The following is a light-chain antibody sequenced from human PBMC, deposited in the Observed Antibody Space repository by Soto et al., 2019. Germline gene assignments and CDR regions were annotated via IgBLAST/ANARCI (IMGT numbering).Light chain of an antibody. CDR3: QQYGSTPPNT. V-gene: IGKV3-20*01. Sequence: MVMTQSPGTLSLSPGERATLSCRASQSVYSSYVAWYQQKPGQAPRLLIYGASSRAIGIPDRFSSSGSWTDFTLTISSLVPEDFAVYYCQQYGSTPPNTFGQGTKLEIK. CDR2: GAS. CDR1: QSVYSSY. J-gene: IGKJ2*01.